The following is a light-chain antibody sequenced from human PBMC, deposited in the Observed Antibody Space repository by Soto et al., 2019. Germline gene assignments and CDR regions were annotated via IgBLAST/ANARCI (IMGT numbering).Light chain of an antibody. CDR3: RRRSNGLT. Sequence: EIVLTQSPATLSLSPGERATLSCRASQSVSSYLAWYQQKPGQAPRLLIYDASNRATGIPARFSGSGSGTDSPPTTTSLEPEDFPVYYCRRRSNGLTSGGGTKVESK. CDR2: DAS. CDR1: QSVSSY. V-gene: IGKV3-11*01. J-gene: IGKJ4*01.